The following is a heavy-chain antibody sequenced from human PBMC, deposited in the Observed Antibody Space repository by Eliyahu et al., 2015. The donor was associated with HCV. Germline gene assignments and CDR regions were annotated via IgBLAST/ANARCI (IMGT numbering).Heavy chain of an antibody. Sequence: EEQLVQSGAEVKKPGEXXXISCKGSGYIFRSHWIGWVRQVPGKGLEWMGLIYPGDSDTRYSSSFQGQVTISADKSTSTAFLHWSSLRASDTAMYYCVRQNSLWSSFDIWGRGTVVTVSS. CDR2: IYPGDSDT. J-gene: IGHJ3*02. CDR3: VRQNSLWSSFDI. D-gene: IGHD1-7*01. V-gene: IGHV5-51*01. CDR1: GYIFRSHW.